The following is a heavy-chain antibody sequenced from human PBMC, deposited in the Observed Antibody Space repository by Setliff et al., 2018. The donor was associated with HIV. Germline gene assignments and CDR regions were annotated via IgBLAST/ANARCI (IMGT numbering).Heavy chain of an antibody. CDR3: ARGGGYSFFDY. V-gene: IGHV4-59*02. CDR2: IYYSGST. Sequence: PSETLSLTCTVSGGPVSTYYWSWIRQPAGKGLEWIGYIYYSGSTNYNPSLKSRVTISVDTSKNQFSLKLSSVTAADTAVYYCARGGGYSFFDYWGQGTLVTVSS. J-gene: IGHJ4*02. D-gene: IGHD5-12*01. CDR1: GGPVSTYY.